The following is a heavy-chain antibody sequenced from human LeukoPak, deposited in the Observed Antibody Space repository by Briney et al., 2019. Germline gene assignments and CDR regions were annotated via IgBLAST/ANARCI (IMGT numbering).Heavy chain of an antibody. CDR3: AKDLPGRWLHPGAFDI. Sequence: PWGSLRLSCAASGFTFSSYSMNWVRQAPGKGLEWVAFIRYDGSNKYYADSVKGRFTISRDNSKNTLYLQMNSPRAEDTAVYYCAKDLPGRWLHPGAFDIWGQGTMVTVSS. CDR1: GFTFSSYS. V-gene: IGHV3-30*02. D-gene: IGHD5-24*01. J-gene: IGHJ3*02. CDR2: IRYDGSNK.